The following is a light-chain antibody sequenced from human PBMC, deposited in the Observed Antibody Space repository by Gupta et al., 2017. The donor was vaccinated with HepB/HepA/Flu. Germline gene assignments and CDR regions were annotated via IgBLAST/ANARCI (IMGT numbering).Light chain of an antibody. CDR3: QHSYTIPPWT. Sequence: DIQMTQSPSSLSASVGDRVTITCRASQSISSFLNWYQQKPGKAPNLLIYAASTLQSGVPSRFSGSGSGTDFTLTISSLQPEDFATYYCQHSYTIPPWTFGQGTKVEIK. V-gene: IGKV1-39*01. CDR2: AAS. J-gene: IGKJ1*01. CDR1: QSISSF.